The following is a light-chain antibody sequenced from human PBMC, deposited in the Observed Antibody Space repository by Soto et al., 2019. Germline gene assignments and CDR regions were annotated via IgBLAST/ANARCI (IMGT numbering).Light chain of an antibody. J-gene: IGLJ1*01. CDR1: RGDIGRFNF. Sequence: QSALTQPASVSGSPGQSITISCTGARGDIGRFNFVTWYQQHPGEAPKLMIYEVSVRPSGVSNRFSGSKSGNTASLTISGLQAEDEADYYCSSWTSSSTYVFGTGTKLTVL. V-gene: IGLV2-14*01. CDR2: EVS. CDR3: SSWTSSSTYV.